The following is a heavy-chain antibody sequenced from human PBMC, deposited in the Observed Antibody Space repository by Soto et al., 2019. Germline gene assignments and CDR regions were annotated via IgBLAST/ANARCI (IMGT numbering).Heavy chain of an antibody. CDR3: AKDGRYSRFLAD. CDR2: IGSSGDST. V-gene: IGHV3-23*01. J-gene: IGHJ4*02. CDR1: GFSFSTYA. Sequence: EVQLLETGGDLVQPGGSLRLSCAASGFSFSTYAMSWVRQAPGRGLEWVSAIGSSGDSTYYVESVKGRFTISRDSSKNTLYLFMHNLRAEDTAVYYCAKDGRYSRFLADWVQGTLVTVSS. D-gene: IGHD6-13*01.